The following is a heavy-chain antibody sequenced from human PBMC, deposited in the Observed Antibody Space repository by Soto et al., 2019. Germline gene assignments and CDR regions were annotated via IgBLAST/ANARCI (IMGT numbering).Heavy chain of an antibody. CDR1: GGSISSGSYY. D-gene: IGHD3-22*01. Sequence: SETLSLTCTVSGGSISSGSYYWSWIRQLPGKGLEWIGYIYYSGSTYYNPSLKSRVTISVDTSKNQFSLKLSSVTAADTAVYYCARGSYYYDSSGYYHYWGQGNLVTVSS. J-gene: IGHJ4*02. V-gene: IGHV4-30-4*08. CDR3: ARGSYYYDSSGYYHY. CDR2: IYYSGST.